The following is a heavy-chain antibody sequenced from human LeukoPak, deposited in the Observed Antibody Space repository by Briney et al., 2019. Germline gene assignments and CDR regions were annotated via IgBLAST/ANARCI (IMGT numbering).Heavy chain of an antibody. CDR2: IQHDGSDQ. CDR3: ARATYCSSTSCYGYYYYYHGMDV. V-gene: IGHV3-7*01. Sequence: GRSLRLSCAASGFTFSNYWMSWLRQAPGKGLEWVANIQHDGSDQYYEDSVKGRFTISRDNAKDSLFLQMNSLRAEDTAVYYCARATYCSSTSCYGYYYYYHGMDVWGQGTTVTVSS. J-gene: IGHJ6*02. D-gene: IGHD2-2*01. CDR1: GFTFSNYW.